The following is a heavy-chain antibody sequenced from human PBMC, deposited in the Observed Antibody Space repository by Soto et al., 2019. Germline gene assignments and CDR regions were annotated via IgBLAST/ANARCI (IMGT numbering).Heavy chain of an antibody. CDR3: ARDLNIRFLEWSPVDY. V-gene: IGHV3-48*02. Sequence: GGSLRLSCAASGFTFSSYSMNWVRQAPGKGLEWVSYISSSSSTIYYADSVKGRFTISRDNAKNSLYLQMNSLRDEDTAVYYCARDLNIRFLEWSPVDYWGQGTLVTVSS. CDR2: ISSSSSTI. J-gene: IGHJ4*02. D-gene: IGHD3-3*01. CDR1: GFTFSSYS.